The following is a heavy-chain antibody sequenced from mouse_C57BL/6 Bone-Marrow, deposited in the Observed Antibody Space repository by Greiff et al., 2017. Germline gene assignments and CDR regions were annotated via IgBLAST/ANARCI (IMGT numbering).Heavy chain of an antibody. CDR3: ARLYYSIDY. CDR1: GFTFSSYG. CDR2: ISSGGSYT. D-gene: IGHD2-5*01. V-gene: IGHV5-6*01. Sequence: EVKLMESGGDLVKPGGSLKLSCAASGFTFSSYGMSWVRQTPDKRLEWVATISSGGSYTYYPDSVKGRFTISRDNAKNTLYLQMSSLKSEDTAMYYCARLYYSIDYWGQGTTLTVSS. J-gene: IGHJ2*01.